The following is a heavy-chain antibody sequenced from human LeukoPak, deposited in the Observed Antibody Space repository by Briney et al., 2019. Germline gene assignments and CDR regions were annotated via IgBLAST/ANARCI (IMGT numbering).Heavy chain of an antibody. D-gene: IGHD5-24*01. V-gene: IGHV3-48*02. CDR2: VSSSGTTT. CDR3: ARADRDGNKRFLD. CDR1: EFNSSSYS. Sequence: GGALRLSCTASEFNSSSYSVIWARNASVTGLKRVSYVSSSGTTTYYADSVKGRFTISRDNGKNLVSLQMNSLRDEDTAVYYCARADRDGNKRFLDWGQGTLVTVSS. J-gene: IGHJ4*02.